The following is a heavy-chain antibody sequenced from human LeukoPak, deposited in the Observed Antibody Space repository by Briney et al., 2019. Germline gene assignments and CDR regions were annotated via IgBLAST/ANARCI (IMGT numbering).Heavy chain of an antibody. CDR3: AKGGRATVTTPYYFDY. CDR2: ISWNSGSI. V-gene: IGHV3-9*03. CDR1: GFTLDDYA. Sequence: GRSLRLSCAASGFTLDDYAMHWVRQAPGKGLEWVSGISWNSGSIGYADSVKGRFTISRDNAKNSLYLQMNSLRAEDMALYYCAKGGRATVTTPYYFDYWGQGTLVTVSS. D-gene: IGHD4-17*01. J-gene: IGHJ4*02.